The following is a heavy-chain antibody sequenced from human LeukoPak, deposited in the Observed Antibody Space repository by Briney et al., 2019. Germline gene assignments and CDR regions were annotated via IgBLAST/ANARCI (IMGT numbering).Heavy chain of an antibody. CDR2: ISYDGSNK. Sequence: PGGSLRLSCAASGFTFSSYAMHWVRQAPGKGLEWVAVISYDGSNKYYADSVKGRFTISRDNSKNTLYLQMNSLRAEDTAVYYCASPPSRVGATNSFFDYWGQGTLVTVSS. D-gene: IGHD1-26*01. J-gene: IGHJ4*02. CDR1: GFTFSSYA. CDR3: ASPPSRVGATNSFFDY. V-gene: IGHV3-30-3*01.